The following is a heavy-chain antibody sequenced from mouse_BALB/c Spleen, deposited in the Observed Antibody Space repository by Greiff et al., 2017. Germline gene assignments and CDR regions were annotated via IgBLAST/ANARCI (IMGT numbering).Heavy chain of an antibody. CDR2: ISSGSSTI. V-gene: IGHV5-17*02. D-gene: IGHD2-10*01. CDR1: GFTFSSFG. CDR3: ARGLAYYGYYYAMDY. J-gene: IGHJ4*01. Sequence: EVKLVESGGGLVQPGGSRKLSCAASGFTFSSFGMHWVRQAPEKGLEWVAYISSGSSTIYYADTVKGRFTISRDNPKNTLFLQMTSLRSEDTAMYYCARGLAYYGYYYAMDYWGQGTSVTVSS.